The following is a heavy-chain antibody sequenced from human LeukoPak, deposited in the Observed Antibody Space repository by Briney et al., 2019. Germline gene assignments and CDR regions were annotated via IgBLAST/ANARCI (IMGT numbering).Heavy chain of an antibody. CDR3: AARGARSGYHDY. Sequence: SETLSLTCTVSGGSISSYYWSWIRQPPGKGLEWIGYIYYGGSTNYNPSLKSRVTISVDTSKNQFSLKLSSVTAADTAVYYCAARGARSGYHDYWGQGTLVTVSS. J-gene: IGHJ4*02. CDR1: GGSISSYY. D-gene: IGHD3-22*01. V-gene: IGHV4-59*01. CDR2: IYYGGST.